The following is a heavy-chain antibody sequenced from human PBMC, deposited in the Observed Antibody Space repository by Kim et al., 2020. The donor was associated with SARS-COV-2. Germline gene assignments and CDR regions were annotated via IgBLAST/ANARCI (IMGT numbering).Heavy chain of an antibody. CDR1: GGSFSGYY. V-gene: IGHV4-34*01. J-gene: IGHJ5*02. Sequence: SETLSLTCAVYGGSFSGYYWNWIRQPPGKGLEWIGEINHSGSTNYNPSLKSRVTISVDTSKNQFSLKLSSVTAADTAVYYWARGSYSSSWYGVRHWFDPWGQGTLVTVSS. D-gene: IGHD6-13*01. CDR2: INHSGST. CDR3: ARGSYSSSWYGVRHWFDP.